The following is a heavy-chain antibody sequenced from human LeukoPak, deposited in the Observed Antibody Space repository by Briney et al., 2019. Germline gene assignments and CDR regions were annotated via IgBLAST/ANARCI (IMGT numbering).Heavy chain of an antibody. CDR3: ARDYDILTGPFDY. CDR2: IKQDGSEK. Sequence: PGGSLRLSCAASGFTFSSYWMSWVRQAPGKGLEWLANIKQDGSEKYYVDSVKGRFTISRDNAKNSLYLQMNSLRAEDTAVYYCARDYDILTGPFDYWGQGTLVTVSS. J-gene: IGHJ4*02. D-gene: IGHD3-9*01. CDR1: GFTFSSYW. V-gene: IGHV3-7*01.